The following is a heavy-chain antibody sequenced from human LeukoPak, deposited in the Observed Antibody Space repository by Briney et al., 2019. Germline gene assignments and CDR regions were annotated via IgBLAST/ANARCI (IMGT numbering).Heavy chain of an antibody. D-gene: IGHD3-10*01. V-gene: IGHV3-9*01. J-gene: IGHJ4*02. CDR2: ISWNSGSI. Sequence: GGSLRLSCAASGFTFDDYAMHWVRQAPGKGLEWVSGISWNSGSIGYADSVKGRFTISRDNSKNTLYLQMNSLRAEDTAVYYCARDPSVRGLFDYWGQGTLVTVST. CDR3: ARDPSVRGLFDY. CDR1: GFTFDDYA.